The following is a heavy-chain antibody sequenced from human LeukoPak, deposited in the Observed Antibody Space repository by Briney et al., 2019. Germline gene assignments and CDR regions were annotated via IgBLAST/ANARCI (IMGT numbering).Heavy chain of an antibody. CDR3: ARVGGLDAFDI. J-gene: IGHJ3*02. CDR1: GFTVSSNY. CDR2: IYSGGST. Sequence: GGSLRLSCAASGFTVSSNYMSWVRQAPGKGLEWVSVIYSGGSTYYTGSVKGRFTISRHNPQNTLFLQMNSLRAEDTAVYYCARVGGLDAFDIWGQGTMVTVSS. D-gene: IGHD1-26*01. V-gene: IGHV3-53*04.